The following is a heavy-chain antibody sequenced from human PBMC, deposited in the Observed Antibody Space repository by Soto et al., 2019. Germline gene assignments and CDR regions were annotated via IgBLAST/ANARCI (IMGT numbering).Heavy chain of an antibody. CDR3: ARGVVVASTPFDY. CDR1: GGSISSASYY. Sequence: QVQLQESGPGLVKPSQTLSLTCTVSGGSISSASYYWSWIRQYPGKGLEWIGYIYYSGSTYYYPSLMSRVSISLDTSKNQFALNLTSVTAADTAVYYCARGVVVASTPFDYWGQGTLVTVSS. J-gene: IGHJ4*02. D-gene: IGHD2-15*01. V-gene: IGHV4-31*03. CDR2: IYYSGST.